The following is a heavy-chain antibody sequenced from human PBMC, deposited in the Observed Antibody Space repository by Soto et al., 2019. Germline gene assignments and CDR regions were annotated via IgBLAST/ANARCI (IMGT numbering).Heavy chain of an antibody. D-gene: IGHD3-3*01. J-gene: IGHJ5*02. CDR3: ARGTIFGPVTGGYWFDP. V-gene: IGHV4-61*01. CDR2: IYYSGST. CDR1: GGSFSSGRYY. Sequence: SETLSLTCTVSGGSFSSGRYYWSCIRQPPGKGLEWIGYIYYSGSTNYNPSLKSRVTISVDTSKNQFSLKLSSVTAADTAVYYCARGTIFGPVTGGYWFDPWGQGTLVTVSS.